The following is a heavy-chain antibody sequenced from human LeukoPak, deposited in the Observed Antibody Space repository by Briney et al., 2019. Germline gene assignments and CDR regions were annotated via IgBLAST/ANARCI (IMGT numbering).Heavy chain of an antibody. J-gene: IGHJ4*02. Sequence: ASVKVSCKASGYTFTSYYMHWVRQPPGQGLEWMGIINPSGGSTSYAQKFQGRVTMTRDTSTSTVYMELSSLRSEDTAADYCARDPKLIAVAGQKDYWGQGTLVTVSS. D-gene: IGHD6-19*01. CDR1: GYTFTSYY. CDR3: ARDPKLIAVAGQKDY. CDR2: INPSGGST. V-gene: IGHV1-46*01.